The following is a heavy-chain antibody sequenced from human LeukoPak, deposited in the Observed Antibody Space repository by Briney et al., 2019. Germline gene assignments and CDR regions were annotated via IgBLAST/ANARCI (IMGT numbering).Heavy chain of an antibody. Sequence: PGRSLRLSCAASGFTFDDYAMHWVRQAPGKGLEWVSGISWNSGSIGYADSVKSRFTISRDNAKNSLYLQMNSLRAEDMALYYCAKGRGYSSGRGAFVIWGQGTMVTVSS. CDR3: AKGRGYSSGRGAFVI. J-gene: IGHJ3*02. CDR1: GFTFDDYA. V-gene: IGHV3-9*03. CDR2: ISWNSGSI. D-gene: IGHD6-19*01.